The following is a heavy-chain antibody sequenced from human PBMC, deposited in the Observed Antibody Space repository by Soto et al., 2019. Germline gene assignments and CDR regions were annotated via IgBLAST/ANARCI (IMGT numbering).Heavy chain of an antibody. CDR2: MSYDGSNE. CDR1: GFTFSSYG. V-gene: IGHV3-30*18. J-gene: IGHJ4*02. D-gene: IGHD6-19*01. CDR3: AKAYSSGWYGIDY. Sequence: PGGSLRLSCAASGFTFSSYGIHWVRQAPGKGLEWVAIMSYDGSNEYYADSVKGRFTISRDNSKNTLYLQMNGLRTEDTAVYYCAKAYSSGWYGIDYWGQGTLVTVSS.